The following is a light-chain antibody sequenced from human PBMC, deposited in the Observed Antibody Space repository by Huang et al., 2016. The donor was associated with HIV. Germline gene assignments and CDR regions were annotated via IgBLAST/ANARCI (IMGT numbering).Light chain of an antibody. V-gene: IGKV3-15*01. Sequence: VMTQSPVTLSVSPGERATLSCRAGQNVSSDLAWYQQRPGHPPGLLRYGASTRDTGLPARFSGSEPGTEFTLTNRSLQSEDFAVYYCQQYNKWPLFTFGPGTKVDI. CDR1: QNVSSD. CDR3: QQYNKWPLFT. J-gene: IGKJ3*01. CDR2: GAS.